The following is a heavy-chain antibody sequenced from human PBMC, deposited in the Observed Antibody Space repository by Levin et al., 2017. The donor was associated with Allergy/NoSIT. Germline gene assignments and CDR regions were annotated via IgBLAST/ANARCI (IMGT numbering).Heavy chain of an antibody. J-gene: IGHJ4*02. V-gene: IGHV3-15*01. Sequence: GGSLRLSCAASGFTFTNAWMSWVRQAPGKGLEWVGRIKSKTDSGATDYAAPVKGRFTISRDDSKNTLYLQMNSLRTEDTAVYYWATILTRHYDESFDYYNQPDYWGQGTLVTVSS. CDR3: ATILTRHYDESFDYYNQPDY. CDR1: GFTFTNAW. D-gene: IGHD3-22*01. CDR2: IKSKTDSGAT.